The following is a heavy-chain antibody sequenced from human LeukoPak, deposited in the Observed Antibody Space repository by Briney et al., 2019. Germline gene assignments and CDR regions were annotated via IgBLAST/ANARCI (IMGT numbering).Heavy chain of an antibody. V-gene: IGHV4-4*07. D-gene: IGHD2-2*02. CDR2: VYTSGNT. J-gene: IGHJ6*03. CDR3: ARGGGIPDPDYYYYYYMDV. CDR1: GGAISNYY. Sequence: SETLSLTCSVSGGAISNYYWSWIRQPAGKGLEWIGRVYTSGNTNYNPSLKSRVTMSVDTSRNQFSLKLSSVTAADTAVYYCARGGGIPDPDYYYYYYMDVWGKGTKVTVSS.